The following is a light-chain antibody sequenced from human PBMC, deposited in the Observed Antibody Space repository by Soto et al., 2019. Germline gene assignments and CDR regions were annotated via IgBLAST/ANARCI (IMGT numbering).Light chain of an antibody. V-gene: IGKV3-15*01. Sequence: MTQSARTLAVHPKERATLSCRASQTIGNNLAWYQQSPGQAPRLLIYAASTRATGIPPRFSGSGSGTEFTLTIRRLQYADFAVHSCQEYTNWTGWRFGEGTKVDIK. CDR2: AAS. J-gene: IGKJ1*01. CDR1: QTIGNN. CDR3: QEYTNWTGWR.